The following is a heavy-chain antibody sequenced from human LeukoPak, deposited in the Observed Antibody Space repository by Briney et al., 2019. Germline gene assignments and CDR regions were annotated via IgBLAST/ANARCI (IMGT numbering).Heavy chain of an antibody. J-gene: IGHJ4*02. V-gene: IGHV6-1*01. CDR2: TYYRSKWYT. Sequence: SQTLSLTGAISGDSVSSNRAAWNWIRQSPSRGLEWLGRTYYRSKWYTDSAVSVKSRITISADTSKNQFSLQLNSVTPEDTAVYYCVRESLNFDCWGQGTLVTVSS. CDR3: VRESLNFDC. CDR1: GDSVSSNRAA.